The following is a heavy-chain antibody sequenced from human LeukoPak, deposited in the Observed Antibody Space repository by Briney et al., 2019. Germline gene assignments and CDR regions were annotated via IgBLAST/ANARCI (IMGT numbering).Heavy chain of an antibody. CDR2: ISAYNGNT. J-gene: IGHJ6*02. D-gene: IGHD3-3*01. V-gene: IGHV1-18*01. CDR1: GYTFTSYG. CDR3: ARDEGATIFGVVQPSGYYYYGMDV. Sequence: ASVKVSCKASGYTFTSYGISWVRQAPGQGLEWMGWISAYNGNTNYAQKLQGRVTMTTDTSTSTAYMELRSLRSDDTAVYYCARDEGATIFGVVQPSGYYYYGMDVWGQGTTVTVSS.